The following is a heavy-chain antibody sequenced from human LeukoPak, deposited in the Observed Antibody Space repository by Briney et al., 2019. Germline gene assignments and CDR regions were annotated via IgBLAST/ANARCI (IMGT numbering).Heavy chain of an antibody. V-gene: IGHV3-21*01. CDR3: ARDLNGAAFDI. Sequence: GGSLRLSCAASGFTFSSYEMNWVRQAPGKGLEWVSSISSSSSYIYYADSVKGRFTISRDNAKNSLYLQMNSLRAEDTAVYYCARDLNGAAFDIWGQGTMVTVSS. J-gene: IGHJ3*02. D-gene: IGHD1-1*01. CDR1: GFTFSSYE. CDR2: ISSSSSYI.